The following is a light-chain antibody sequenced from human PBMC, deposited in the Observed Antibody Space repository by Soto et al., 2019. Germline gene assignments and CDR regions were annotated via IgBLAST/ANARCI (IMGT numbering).Light chain of an antibody. V-gene: IGKV3-20*01. J-gene: IGKJ5*01. CDR3: QQYGSSPLIT. CDR2: GAS. CDR1: QIVSSSY. Sequence: EIVFTHSPFALPLSPVERATLSCMASQIVSSSYLAWYQQKPGQAPRLLIYGASSRATGIPDRFSGSGSGTDFTLTISRLEPEDFAVYYCQQYGSSPLITFGQGTRLEIK.